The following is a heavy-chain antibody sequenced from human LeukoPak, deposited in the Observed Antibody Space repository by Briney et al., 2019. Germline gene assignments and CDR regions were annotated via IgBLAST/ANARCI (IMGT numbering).Heavy chain of an antibody. D-gene: IGHD5-24*01. CDR2: MNPNSGNT. CDR1: GYTFANDD. V-gene: IGHV1-8*01. J-gene: IGHJ4*02. Sequence: GASVKVSCKASGYTFANDDINWVRQATGQGLEWMGWMNPNSGNTGYAQNFQGRVTMTRDTSISTAYMELSSLTSDDTAVYYCARGRHDYNDQYYFDYWGQGTQVTVSS. CDR3: ARGRHDYNDQYYFDY.